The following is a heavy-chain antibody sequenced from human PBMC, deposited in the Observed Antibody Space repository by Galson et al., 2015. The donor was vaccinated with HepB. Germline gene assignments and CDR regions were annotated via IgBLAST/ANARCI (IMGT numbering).Heavy chain of an antibody. J-gene: IGHJ6*02. D-gene: IGHD4-17*01. CDR2: ISAYNGNT. CDR3: ARDPPTVTTHYYGMDV. CDR1: GYTFTSYG. Sequence: SVKVSCKASGYTFTSYGISWVRQAPGQGLEWMGWISAYNGNTNYAQKLQGRVTMTTDTSTSTAYMELRSLRSDDTAVYYCARDPPTVTTHYYGMDVWGQGTTVTVSS. V-gene: IGHV1-18*01.